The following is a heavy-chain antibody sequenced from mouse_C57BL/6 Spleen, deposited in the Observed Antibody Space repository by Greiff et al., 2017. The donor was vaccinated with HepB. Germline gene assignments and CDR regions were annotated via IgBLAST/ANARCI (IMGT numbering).Heavy chain of an antibody. CDR3: ARRYYYGSSGDYAMDY. J-gene: IGHJ4*01. D-gene: IGHD1-1*01. Sequence: DVHLVESGGGLEKPGGSLKLSCAASGFTFSDYGMHWVRQAPEKGLEWVAYISSGSSTIYYADTVKGRFTISRDNAKNTLFLQMTSLRSEDTAMYYCARRYYYGSSGDYAMDYWGQGTSVTVSS. V-gene: IGHV5-17*01. CDR1: GFTFSDYG. CDR2: ISSGSSTI.